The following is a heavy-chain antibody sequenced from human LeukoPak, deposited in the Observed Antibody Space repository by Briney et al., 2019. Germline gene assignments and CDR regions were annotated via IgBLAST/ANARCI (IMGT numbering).Heavy chain of an antibody. CDR3: ATSARTYIGSSLDY. CDR2: ISSDASIT. CDR1: GFTFSTYW. J-gene: IGHJ4*02. Sequence: GGSLRLSCAASGFTFSTYWMHWVRQDPGKGLVWVSRISSDASITSYANPAKGRFTISRDNAKNTLYLQMNSLRAEDTALYYCATSARTYIGSSLDYWGQGTLVTVSS. V-gene: IGHV3-74*01. D-gene: IGHD2-15*01.